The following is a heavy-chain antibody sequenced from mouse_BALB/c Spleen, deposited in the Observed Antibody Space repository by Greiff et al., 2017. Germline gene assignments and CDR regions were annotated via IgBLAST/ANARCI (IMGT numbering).Heavy chain of an antibody. V-gene: IGHV5-17*02. CDR3: ARAGNYGFAY. CDR1: GFTFSSFG. CDR2: ISSGSSTI. D-gene: IGHD2-1*01. J-gene: IGHJ3*01. Sequence: DVQLVESGGGLVQPGGSRKLSCAASGFTFSSFGMHWVRQAPEKGLEWVAYISSGSSTIYYADTVKGRFTIARDNPKNTLFLQMTSLRSEDTAMYYCARAGNYGFAYWGQGTLVTVSA.